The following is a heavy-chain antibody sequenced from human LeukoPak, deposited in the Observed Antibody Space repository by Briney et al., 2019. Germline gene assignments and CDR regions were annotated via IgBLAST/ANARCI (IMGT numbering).Heavy chain of an antibody. CDR1: GYTLTELS. D-gene: IGHD3-16*01. Sequence: ASVTVSCKVSGYTLTELSMHWVRQAPGKGLEWMGGFDPEDGETIYAQKFQGRVTMTRDTSISTAYMEVFRLRSDDTAVYYCARGENYWGQGTLVTVSS. J-gene: IGHJ4*02. CDR2: FDPEDGET. V-gene: IGHV1-24*01. CDR3: ARGENY.